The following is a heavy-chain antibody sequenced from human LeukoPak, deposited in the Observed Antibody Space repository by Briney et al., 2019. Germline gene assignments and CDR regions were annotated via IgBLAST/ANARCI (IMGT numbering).Heavy chain of an antibody. V-gene: IGHV3-23*01. Sequence: GGSLRLSCAASGFTFSSYAMSWVRQAPGKGLEWVSAISGSGGSTYYADSVKGRFTISRDNSKNTLYLQMNGLRAEDTAVYYCAKDPDSGSNEGCWGQGTLVTVSS. CDR1: GFTFSSYA. CDR2: ISGSGGST. J-gene: IGHJ4*02. D-gene: IGHD1-26*01. CDR3: AKDPDSGSNEGC.